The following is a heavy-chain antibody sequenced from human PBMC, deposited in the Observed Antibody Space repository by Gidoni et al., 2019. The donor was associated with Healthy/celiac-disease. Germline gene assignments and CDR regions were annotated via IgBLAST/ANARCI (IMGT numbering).Heavy chain of an antibody. CDR1: GGSISSGGYY. CDR3: ARALQPPRARLWFGDYYYYGMDV. V-gene: IGHV4-31*03. J-gene: IGHJ6*02. CDR2: IYYSGST. D-gene: IGHD3-10*01. Sequence: QVQLQESGPGLVKPSQTLSLTCTVSGGSISSGGYYWSWIRQHPGKGLEWIGYIYYSGSTYYNPSLKSRVTISVDTSKNQFSLKLSSVTAADTAVYYCARALQPPRARLWFGDYYYYGMDVWGQGTTVTVSS.